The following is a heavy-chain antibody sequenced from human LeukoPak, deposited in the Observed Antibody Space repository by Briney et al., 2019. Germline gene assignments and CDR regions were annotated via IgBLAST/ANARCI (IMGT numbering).Heavy chain of an antibody. CDR3: ARGVTMIGRLRFDP. D-gene: IGHD3-22*01. CDR2: FYQGGNT. Sequence: SETLSLTCTVSGGSINDRSYYWGCFRQFPGKGLEWIGTFYQGGNTFYNPSLRGRGTISIDTSKNQFSLKLSSVTAADTAVYYCARGVTMIGRLRFDPWGQGTLVTVSS. V-gene: IGHV4-39*07. CDR1: GGSINDRSYY. J-gene: IGHJ5*02.